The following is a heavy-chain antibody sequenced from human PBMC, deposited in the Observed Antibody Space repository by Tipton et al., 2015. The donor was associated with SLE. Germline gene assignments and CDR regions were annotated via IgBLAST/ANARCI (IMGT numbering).Heavy chain of an antibody. CDR1: GYSISSGYY. D-gene: IGHD3-22*01. CDR2: IYHSGST. CDR3: ASAVVVNNDWYFDL. J-gene: IGHJ2*01. V-gene: IGHV4-38-2*01. Sequence: TLSLTCAVSGYSISSGYYWGWIRQPPGKGLEWIGSIYHSGSTYYNPSLKSRVTISVDTSKNQFSLKRSFVTAADTAVYYCASAVVVNNDWYFDLWGRGTLVTVSS.